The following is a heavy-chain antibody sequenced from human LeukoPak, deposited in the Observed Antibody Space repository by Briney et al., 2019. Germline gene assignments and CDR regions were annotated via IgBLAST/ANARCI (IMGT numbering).Heavy chain of an antibody. D-gene: IGHD4-17*01. V-gene: IGHV3-23*01. Sequence: HPGGSLRLSCAASGLTFSSFAMSWVRQAPGKGLEWVSVICGSGDTTYYADSVKGRFTISRDNSKNTLYLQMNSLRGEDTAVYYCARRGNYGDYFDYWGQGTLVTVSS. J-gene: IGHJ4*02. CDR2: ICGSGDTT. CDR1: GLTFSSFA. CDR3: ARRGNYGDYFDY.